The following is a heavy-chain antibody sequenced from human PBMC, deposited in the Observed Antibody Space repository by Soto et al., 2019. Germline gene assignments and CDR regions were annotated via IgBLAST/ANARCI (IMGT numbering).Heavy chain of an antibody. CDR1: GFTFSSYA. Sequence: PGGSLRLSCAASGFTFSSYAMSWVRKAPGKGLEWVSAISGSGGSTYYADSVKGRFTISRDNSKNTLYLQMNSLRAEDTAVYYCAKDHLLRYFGSLFPPPPNWFDPWGQGTLVTVSS. D-gene: IGHD3-9*01. CDR3: AKDHLLRYFGSLFPPPPNWFDP. J-gene: IGHJ5*02. V-gene: IGHV3-23*01. CDR2: ISGSGGST.